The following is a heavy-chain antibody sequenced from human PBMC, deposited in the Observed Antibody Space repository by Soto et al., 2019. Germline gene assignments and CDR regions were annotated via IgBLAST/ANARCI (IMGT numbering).Heavy chain of an antibody. D-gene: IGHD3-22*01. J-gene: IGHJ4*02. V-gene: IGHV2-5*02. CDR2: IYWDDDK. Sequence: SGPTLVNPTQTLTPTCTFSGFSLSTSGVGVGWIRQPPGKALEWLALIYWDDDKRYSPSLKSRLTITKDTSKNQVVLTMTNMDPVDTATYYCAHRYYYDSSEYPREFDYWGQGTLVTVSS. CDR1: GFSLSTSGVG. CDR3: AHRYYYDSSEYPREFDY.